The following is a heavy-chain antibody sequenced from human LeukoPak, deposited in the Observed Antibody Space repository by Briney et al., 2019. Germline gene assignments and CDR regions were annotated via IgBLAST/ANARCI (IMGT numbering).Heavy chain of an antibody. CDR3: AKGNWRYFDY. CDR1: GFTFSSYE. Sequence: GGSLRLSCAASGFTFSSYEMNWVRQAPGKGLEWVSYISSSGSTIYYADSVKGRFTISRDNAKNSLYLQMNSLGADDTAVYYCAKGNWRYFDYWGQGTLVTVSS. CDR2: ISSSGSTI. J-gene: IGHJ4*02. D-gene: IGHD1-1*01. V-gene: IGHV3-48*03.